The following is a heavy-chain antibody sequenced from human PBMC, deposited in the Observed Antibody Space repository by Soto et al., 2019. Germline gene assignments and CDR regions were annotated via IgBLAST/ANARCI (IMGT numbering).Heavy chain of an antibody. CDR2: ITGSGTST. Sequence: PGRSLRLSCAVAGFTFSCYAITWVRQAPGKGLEWVSSITGSGTSTYYADCVKGRFIISRDNSKNTWSLQMNSLRADATAVYYCGKYPDFSYYTMDVWGQGTTVTVSS. J-gene: IGHJ6*02. CDR3: GKYPDFSYYTMDV. V-gene: IGHV3-23*01. CDR1: GFTFSCYA.